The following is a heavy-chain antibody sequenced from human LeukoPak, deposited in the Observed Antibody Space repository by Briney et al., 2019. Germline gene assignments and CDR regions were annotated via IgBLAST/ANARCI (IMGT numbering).Heavy chain of an antibody. V-gene: IGHV3-23*01. J-gene: IGHJ4*02. CDR3: AKACTTAVRQPFDS. CDR1: GFIVSSND. Sequence: GGSLRLSCAASGFIVSSNDMSWVRQAPGKGLEWISVISGSSGTTFYADSVKGRFTISRDNSKNTLDLQMKSLRAEDTAIYYCAKACTTAVRQPFDSWGQGTLVTVSS. CDR2: ISGSSGTT. D-gene: IGHD1-1*01.